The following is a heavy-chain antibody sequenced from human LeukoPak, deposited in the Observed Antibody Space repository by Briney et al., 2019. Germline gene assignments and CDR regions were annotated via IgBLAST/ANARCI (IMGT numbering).Heavy chain of an antibody. Sequence: SETLSLTCAVYGGSFSGYYWSWIRQPPGKGLEWIGEINHSGSTNYNPSLKGRVTISVDTSKNQFSLKLSSVTAADTAVYYCARGSEDNWNDLLWAFDIWGQGTMVTVSS. CDR3: ARGSEDNWNDLLWAFDI. D-gene: IGHD1-20*01. V-gene: IGHV4-34*01. CDR1: GGSFSGYY. CDR2: INHSGST. J-gene: IGHJ3*02.